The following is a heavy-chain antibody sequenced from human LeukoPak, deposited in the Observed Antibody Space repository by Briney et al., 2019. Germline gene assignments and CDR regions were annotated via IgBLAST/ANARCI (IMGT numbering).Heavy chain of an antibody. CDR1: GLTFSNYW. V-gene: IGHV3-7*01. CDR3: ARYRRDGTNSDWPYIDH. Sequence: PGGSLRLSCAASGLTFSNYWMGWVRQAPGKGLEWVANINDDGSHKNFVDSMKGRFTISRDNAKISLYLHMNSLRPEDTAIYYCARYRRDGTNSDWPYIDHWGQGALVTVSS. D-gene: IGHD3-16*02. J-gene: IGHJ4*02. CDR2: INDDGSHK.